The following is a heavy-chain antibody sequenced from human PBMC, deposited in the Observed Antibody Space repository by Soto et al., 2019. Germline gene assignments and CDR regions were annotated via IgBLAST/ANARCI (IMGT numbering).Heavy chain of an antibody. CDR3: ARQIYDSDTGPNFQYYFDS. CDR1: GYSFAGYW. CDR2: IDPSDSQT. D-gene: IGHD3-22*01. J-gene: IGHJ4*02. V-gene: IGHV5-10-1*01. Sequence: GESLKISCKGSGYSFAGYWITWVRQKPGKGLEWMGRIDPSDSQTYYSPSFRGHVTISVTKSITTVFLQWSGLRASDTAMYYCARQIYDSDTGPNFQYYFDSWGQGTPVTVSS.